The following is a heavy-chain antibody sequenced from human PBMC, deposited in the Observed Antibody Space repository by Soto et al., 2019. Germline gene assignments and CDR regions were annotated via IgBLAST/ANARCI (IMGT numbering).Heavy chain of an antibody. D-gene: IGHD3-10*01. CDR3: TQRIVGRGIDY. Sequence: AETLSLTCTFSGGSISTSSYYWRSIRQPTGKGMEWIVSIYYSGSTYYNPSLKSRVTISVDTSKNQFSLKLRSVTAADTAVYFCTQRIVGRGIDYWGQGTLVTSPQ. J-gene: IGHJ4*02. CDR1: GGSISTSSYY. V-gene: IGHV4-39*01. CDR2: IYYSGST.